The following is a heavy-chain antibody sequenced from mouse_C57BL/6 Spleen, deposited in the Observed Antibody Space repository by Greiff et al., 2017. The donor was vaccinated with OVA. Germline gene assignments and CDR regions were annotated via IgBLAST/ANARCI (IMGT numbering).Heavy chain of an antibody. Sequence: QVTLKESGPGILQSSQTLSLTCSFSGFSLSTSGMGVSWIRQPSGKGLEWLAHIYWDDDKRYNPSLKRRLTISKDTSRNQVFLKITSVDPADTATYYCARGYDYDGGYFDVWGTGTTVTVSS. V-gene: IGHV8-12*01. CDR2: IYWDDDK. CDR1: GFSLSTSGMG. J-gene: IGHJ1*03. D-gene: IGHD2-4*01. CDR3: ARGYDYDGGYFDV.